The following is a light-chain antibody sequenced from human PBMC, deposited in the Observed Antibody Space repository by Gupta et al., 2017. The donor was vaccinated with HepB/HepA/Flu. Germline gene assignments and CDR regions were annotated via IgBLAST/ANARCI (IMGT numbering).Light chain of an antibody. CDR3: QQDDSTPWT. V-gene: IGKV4-1*01. Sequence: DIVMTQSPDSLTVSLGERATINCKSSQNLLYSSNSKNYLSWYQQKAGQPPKLLIYWASTREYGVPDRFSGSGSGTDFTLTISSLQAEDVAVYYCQQDDSTPWTFGQGTKVETK. CDR2: WAS. J-gene: IGKJ1*01. CDR1: QNLLYSSNSKNY.